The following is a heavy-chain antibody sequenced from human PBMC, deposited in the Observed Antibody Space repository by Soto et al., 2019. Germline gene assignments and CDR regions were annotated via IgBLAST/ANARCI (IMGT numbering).Heavy chain of an antibody. J-gene: IGHJ1*01. Sequence: QLQLQESGPGLVKASETLSLTCTVSSGPVIYWGWIRQPPGRGLEWIGNIYSGGSPYYNPSFKSRVTISADTPKNQLFLKLSSVTAADTAVYYCVSWSDYPYCQHWGQGTLVTISS. CDR3: VSWSDYPYCQH. CDR2: IYSGGSP. V-gene: IGHV4-39*01. CDR1: SGPVIY. D-gene: IGHD3-3*01.